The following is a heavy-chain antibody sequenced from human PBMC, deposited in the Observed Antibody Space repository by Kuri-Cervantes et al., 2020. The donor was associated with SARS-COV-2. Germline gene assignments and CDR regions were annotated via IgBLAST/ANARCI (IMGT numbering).Heavy chain of an antibody. J-gene: IGHJ4*02. V-gene: IGHV3-74*01. Sequence: GESLKISCAASGFTFSSYWMHWVRQAPGKGLVWVSRINSDGSSTSYADSVKGRFTISRDNAKNTLYLQMNSLRAEDTAVYYCARWGVYYFDYWGQGTLVTVSS. CDR3: ARWGVYYFDY. CDR2: INSDGSST. D-gene: IGHD3-16*01. CDR1: GFTFSSYW.